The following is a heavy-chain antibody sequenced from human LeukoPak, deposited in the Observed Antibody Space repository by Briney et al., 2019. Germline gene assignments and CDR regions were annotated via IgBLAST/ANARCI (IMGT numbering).Heavy chain of an antibody. J-gene: IGHJ5*02. D-gene: IGHD3-10*01. V-gene: IGHV4-39*01. CDR2: IYYSGST. CDR3: ARHRSGTMVRGVIITGWFDP. CDR1: GGSISSSSYY. Sequence: PSETLSLTCTVSGGSISSSSYYWGWIRQPPGKGLEWIGSIYYSGSTYYNPSLKSRVTISVDTSKNQFSLKLSSVTAADTAVYYCARHRSGTMVRGVIITGWFDPWGQGTLVTVSS.